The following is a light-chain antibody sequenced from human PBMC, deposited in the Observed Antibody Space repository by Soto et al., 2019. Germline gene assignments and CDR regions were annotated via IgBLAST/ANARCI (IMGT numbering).Light chain of an antibody. CDR1: SSDVGSYNF. J-gene: IGLJ2*01. CDR3: CSYAGSSTV. V-gene: IGLV2-23*01. CDR2: EGS. Sequence: QSVLTQPASVSGSPGQSITISCTGTSSDVGSYNFVSWYQQHPGKAPKLMIYEGSKRPSGVSNRFSGSKSGNTASLTISGLQAEDEADYYCCSYAGSSTVFGGGTKLTVL.